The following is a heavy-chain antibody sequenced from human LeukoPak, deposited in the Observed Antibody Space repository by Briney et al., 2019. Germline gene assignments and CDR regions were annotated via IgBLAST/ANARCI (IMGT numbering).Heavy chain of an antibody. D-gene: IGHD6-19*01. J-gene: IGHJ3*02. V-gene: IGHV7-4-1*01. Sequence: ASVKVSCKASGYTFTSYAMNWVRQAPGQGLEWMGWINTNTGNPTYAQGFTGRFVFSLDTSVSTAYLQICSLKAEDTAVNYCAREDGIAVAGTDAFDIWGQGTMVTVSS. CDR3: AREDGIAVAGTDAFDI. CDR2: INTNTGNP. CDR1: GYTFTSYA.